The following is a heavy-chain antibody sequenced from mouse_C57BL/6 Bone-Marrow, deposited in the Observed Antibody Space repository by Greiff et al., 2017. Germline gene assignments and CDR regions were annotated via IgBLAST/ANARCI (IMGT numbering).Heavy chain of an antibody. CDR3: TRGATVGAMDY. J-gene: IGHJ4*01. CDR2: ISSGGDYI. D-gene: IGHD1-1*01. CDR1: GFTFSSYA. V-gene: IGHV5-9-1*02. Sequence: EVKLVESGEGLVKPGGSLKLSCAASGFTFSSYAMSWVRQTPEKRLEWVAYISSGGDYIYYADTVKGRFTISRDNARNTLYLQMSSLKSEDTAMYYCTRGATVGAMDYWGQGTSVTVSS.